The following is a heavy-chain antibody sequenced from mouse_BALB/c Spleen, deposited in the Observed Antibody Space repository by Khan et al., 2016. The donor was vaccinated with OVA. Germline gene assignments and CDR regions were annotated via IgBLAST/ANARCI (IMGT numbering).Heavy chain of an antibody. CDR3: ARSSYRYDFTY. D-gene: IGHD2-12*01. J-gene: IGHJ3*01. Sequence: QVQLKQSGPGLVQPSQNLSITCTVSGFSLITYGVHWVRQSPGKGLEWLGVIWSGGSTDYNEAFISRLSIIKDNSKSQVFFKMNSLQSDDTAIYYCARSSYRYDFTYWGRGTLVTVSS. CDR1: GFSLITYG. V-gene: IGHV2-4-1*01. CDR2: IWSGGST.